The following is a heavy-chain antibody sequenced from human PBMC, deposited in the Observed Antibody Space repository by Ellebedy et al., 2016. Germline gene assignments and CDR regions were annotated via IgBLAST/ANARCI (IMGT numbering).Heavy chain of an antibody. CDR2: IYYSGST. V-gene: IGHV4-59*08. Sequence: SETLSLTCTVSGGSISSYYWSWTRQPPGKGLEWIGYIYYSGSTNYNPSLKSRVTISVDTSKNQFSLKLSSVTAADTAVFYCARHTMDWSDFDYFDYWGQGTLVTVSS. D-gene: IGHD1-1*01. CDR3: ARHTMDWSDFDYFDY. J-gene: IGHJ4*02. CDR1: GGSISSYY.